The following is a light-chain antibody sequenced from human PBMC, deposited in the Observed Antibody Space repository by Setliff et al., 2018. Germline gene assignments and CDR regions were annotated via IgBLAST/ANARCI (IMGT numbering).Light chain of an antibody. Sequence: QSALTQPRSVSGSPGRSVTISCTGTSSDVGGYNYVSWYQQHPGKAPKLMIYDVAKRPSGVPHRFSGSKSGNTASLTISGLQAEDEADYYCCSYAGSYTYVFGTGTKVTVL. CDR1: SSDVGGYNY. V-gene: IGLV2-11*01. CDR3: CSYAGSYTYV. CDR2: DVA. J-gene: IGLJ1*01.